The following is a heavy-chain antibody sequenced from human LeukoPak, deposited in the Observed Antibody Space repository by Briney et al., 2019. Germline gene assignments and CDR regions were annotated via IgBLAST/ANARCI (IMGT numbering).Heavy chain of an antibody. CDR2: INAGNGNT. CDR3: ARDGGWQYYYGMDV. D-gene: IGHD6-19*01. J-gene: IGHJ6*02. CDR1: GYTFTSYA. V-gene: IGHV1-3*01. Sequence: ASVKVSCKASGYTFTSYAMHWVRQAPGQRLEWMGWINAGNGNTKYSQKFQGRVTITRDTSASTAYMELNSLRSEDTAVYYCARDGGWQYYYGMDVWGQGTTVTVSS.